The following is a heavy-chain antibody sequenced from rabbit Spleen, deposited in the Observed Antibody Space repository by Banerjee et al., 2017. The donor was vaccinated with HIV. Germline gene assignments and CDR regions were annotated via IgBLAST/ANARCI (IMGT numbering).Heavy chain of an antibody. J-gene: IGHJ4*01. Sequence: QSLEESGGDLVKPGASLTLTCTASGFSFSSSDWLYWVRQAPGKGLEWIGYIDPVFGTTYYASWATGRFTISKTSSTTVTLQMTSLTAADTATCFCARRSSRWGEVNLWGQGTLVTVS. CDR3: ARRSSRWGEVNL. V-gene: IGHV1S40*01. CDR1: GFSFSSSDW. D-gene: IGHD4-1*01. CDR2: IDPVFGTT.